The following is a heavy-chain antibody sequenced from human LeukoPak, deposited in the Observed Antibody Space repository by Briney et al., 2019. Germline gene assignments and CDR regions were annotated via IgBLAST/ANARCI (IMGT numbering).Heavy chain of an antibody. CDR3: AREIRGTPQTYYYDSSGYQDAFDI. Sequence: ASVKVSCKASGYTFTSYYMHCVRQAPGQGLEWMGIINHRGGSTSYAQKFQGRVTMTRDMSTSTVYMELSSLRSEDTAVYYCAREIRGTPQTYYYDSSGYQDAFDIWSQGTMVTVSS. CDR1: GYTFTSYY. D-gene: IGHD3-22*01. CDR2: INHRGGST. V-gene: IGHV1-46*01. J-gene: IGHJ3*02.